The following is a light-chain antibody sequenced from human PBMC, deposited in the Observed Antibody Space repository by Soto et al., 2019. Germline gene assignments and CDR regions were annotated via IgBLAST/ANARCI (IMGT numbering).Light chain of an antibody. J-gene: IGKJ1*01. Sequence: ETVLTQSPATLSVSPGKRATLSCRASQSVSTNLAWYQQKPGQAPRLLIHGASTRATGIPARFSGSGSGTEFTLTITSLQSEDFAVYFCQQYSSWPRTFGQGTKVDIK. CDR3: QQYSSWPRT. CDR1: QSVSTN. CDR2: GAS. V-gene: IGKV3-15*01.